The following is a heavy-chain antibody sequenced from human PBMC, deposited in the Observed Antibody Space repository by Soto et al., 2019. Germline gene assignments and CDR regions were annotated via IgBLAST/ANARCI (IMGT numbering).Heavy chain of an antibody. CDR1: GFTFSSYA. D-gene: IGHD7-27*01. J-gene: IGHJ1*01. CDR3: AKAAGSNWGTDYFTY. Sequence: EVQLLESGGGLVQPGGSLRLSCAASGFTFSSYAMSWVRQAPGKGLEWVSLITGSGSDTYYTDSVKGRFTISRDNSKNPRFLQMNSLRADDAAVYHWAKAAGSNWGTDYFTYWGQGTLFTVSS. CDR2: ITGSGSDT. V-gene: IGHV3-23*01.